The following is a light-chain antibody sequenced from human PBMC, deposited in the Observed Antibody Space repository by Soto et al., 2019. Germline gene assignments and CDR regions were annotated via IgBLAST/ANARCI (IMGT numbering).Light chain of an antibody. Sequence: EIVMTQSPATLSVSPGDRATLSCGASQSVSSNLAWYQQKPGQAPRLLIYGASTRATGIPARFSGSGSGTEFTLTISSLQSEDFAVYYCQQYNNWPYTFGQGTKLEIK. CDR2: GAS. CDR3: QQYNNWPYT. V-gene: IGKV3-15*01. J-gene: IGKJ2*01. CDR1: QSVSSN.